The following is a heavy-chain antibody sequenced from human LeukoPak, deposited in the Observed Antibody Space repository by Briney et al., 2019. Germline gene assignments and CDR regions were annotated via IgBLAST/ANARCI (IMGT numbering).Heavy chain of an antibody. D-gene: IGHD1-26*01. CDR1: GGSFSGYY. V-gene: IGHV4-34*01. Sequence: SETLSLTCAVYGGSFSGYYWSWIRQPPGKGLEWIGEINHSGSTNYNPSLKSRVTISVDASKNQFSLKLSSVTAADTAVYYCARRAIGRSFDPWGQGTLVTVSS. CDR3: ARRAIGRSFDP. J-gene: IGHJ5*02. CDR2: INHSGST.